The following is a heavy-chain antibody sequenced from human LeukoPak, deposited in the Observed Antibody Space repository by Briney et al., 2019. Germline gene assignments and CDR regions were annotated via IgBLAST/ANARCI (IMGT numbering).Heavy chain of an antibody. CDR3: ARGTPPSSSCYDY. J-gene: IGHJ4*02. Sequence: SETLSLTCTVSRGSTSSYYWSWIRQPPGKGLEWIGYIYYSGSTNYNPSLRSRVTISVDTSKNQFSLKLSSVTAADTAVYYCARGTPPSSSCYDYWGQGTLVTVSS. CDR2: IYYSGST. CDR1: RGSTSSYY. D-gene: IGHD6-13*01. V-gene: IGHV4-59*01.